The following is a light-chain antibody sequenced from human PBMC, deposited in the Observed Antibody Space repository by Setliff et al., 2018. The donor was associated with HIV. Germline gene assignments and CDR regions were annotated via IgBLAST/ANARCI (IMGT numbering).Light chain of an antibody. CDR1: SSDVGGYDY. CDR3: CSYTSSNTLYV. Sequence: QSVLTQPASVSGSPGQSITISCTGTSSDVGGYDYVSWYQQRPGKAPKHMIYEVSNRPSGVSNRFSGSKSGNTASLTISGLQAEDEADYYCCSYTSSNTLYVFGTGTKVTVL. J-gene: IGLJ1*01. CDR2: EVS. V-gene: IGLV2-14*01.